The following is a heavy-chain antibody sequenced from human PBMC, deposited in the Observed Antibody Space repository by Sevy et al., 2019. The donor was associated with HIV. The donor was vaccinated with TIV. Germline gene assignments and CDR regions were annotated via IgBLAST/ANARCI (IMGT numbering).Heavy chain of an antibody. V-gene: IGHV3-30*02. Sequence: GGSLRLSCAASGFTFSSYGMHWVRQAPGKGLEWVSFIRYDGSNKYYADSVKGRFTISRDNSKNTLYLQMNSLRAEDTAVYYCANDSSMAFDPWGQGTLVTVSS. CDR2: IRYDGSNK. CDR1: GFTFSSYG. J-gene: IGHJ5*02. CDR3: ANDSSMAFDP.